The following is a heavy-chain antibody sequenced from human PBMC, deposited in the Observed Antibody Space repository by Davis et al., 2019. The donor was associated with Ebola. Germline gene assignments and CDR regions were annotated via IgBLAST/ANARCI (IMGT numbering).Heavy chain of an antibody. CDR1: GFTFSSYS. D-gene: IGHD3-16*01. J-gene: IGHJ6*02. CDR2: ISSDSDYI. Sequence: GESLKISCAASGFTFSSYSMNWVRQAPGKGLEWVSSISSDSDYIYYADSAKGRFTISRDNAKNSLYLQMNSLRAEDTAVYYCASDRPLDFFFGDYYGMDVWGQGTTVTVSS. V-gene: IGHV3-21*01. CDR3: ASDRPLDFFFGDYYGMDV.